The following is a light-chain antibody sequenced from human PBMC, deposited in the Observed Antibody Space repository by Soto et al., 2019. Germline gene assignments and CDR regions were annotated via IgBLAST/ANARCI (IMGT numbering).Light chain of an antibody. CDR2: LGS. CDR3: MRALQTLLT. V-gene: IGKV2-28*01. Sequence: DIVMTQSPLSLPVTPGEPASISCRSSQSLLHSNGYNYLNWFLQKPGQSPQLLIYLGSNRASGVPDRFSGSGSGTDFTLKISRVEAEDVGVYYCMRALQTLLTFGGGTKVETK. J-gene: IGKJ4*01. CDR1: QSLLHSNGYNY.